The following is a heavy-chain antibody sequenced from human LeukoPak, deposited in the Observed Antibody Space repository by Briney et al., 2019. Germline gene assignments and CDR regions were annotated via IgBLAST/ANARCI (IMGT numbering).Heavy chain of an antibody. V-gene: IGHV3-21*01. CDR1: GFTFSSYA. CDR2: ISSSSSYI. CDR3: ARVRKGGYYFDY. D-gene: IGHD3-16*01. J-gene: IGHJ4*02. Sequence: KAGGSLRLSCAASGFTFSSYAMSWGRQAPGKGLEWVSSISSSSSYIYYADSVKGRFTISRDNAKNSLYLQMNSLRDEDTAVYYCARVRKGGYYFDYWGQGTLVTVSS.